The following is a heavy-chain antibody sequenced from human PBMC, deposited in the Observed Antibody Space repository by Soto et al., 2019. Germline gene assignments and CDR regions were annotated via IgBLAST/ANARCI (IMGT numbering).Heavy chain of an antibody. CDR2: IYPGDSYT. V-gene: IGHV5-10-1*01. J-gene: IGHJ6*01. Sequence: LVDSVMISCKASGYSFTSYCIGWVSQMPGKGLEWMGMIYPGDSYTNYSPSFQGHVTISADKSISTAYLQWSSLKASDTAMYYCARPPAATPYYYYGMDVWGQGTTVTVSS. CDR3: ARPPAATPYYYYGMDV. D-gene: IGHD2-15*01. CDR1: GYSFTSYC.